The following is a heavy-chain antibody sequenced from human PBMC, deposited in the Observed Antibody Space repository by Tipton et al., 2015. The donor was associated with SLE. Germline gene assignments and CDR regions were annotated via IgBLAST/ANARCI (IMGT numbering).Heavy chain of an antibody. CDR2: IYYSGST. D-gene: IGHD6-6*01. V-gene: IGHV4-38-2*01. J-gene: IGHJ4*02. CDR3: ARAARGNDY. CDR1: GYSISSGYY. Sequence: TLSLTCAVSGYSISSGYYWGWIRQPPGKGLEWIGSIYYSGSTYYNPSLKSRVTISVDTSKNQFSLKLSSVTAADTAVYYCARAARGNDYWGQGTLVTVSS.